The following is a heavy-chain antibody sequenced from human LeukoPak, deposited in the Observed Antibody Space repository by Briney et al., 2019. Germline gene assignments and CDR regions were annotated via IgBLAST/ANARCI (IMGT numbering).Heavy chain of an antibody. CDR2: IGKGGDT. Sequence: GSLRLSCSASGLTFSTYDMHWVRQATGEGLEWVSGIGKGGDTYYVGSVKGRFTISRENAKNSLYLQMNSLRSGDTAVYYCARGGYSGFDVWGQGTVVTVSS. CDR1: GLTFSTYD. D-gene: IGHD5-12*01. V-gene: IGHV3-13*04. CDR3: ARGGYSGFDV. J-gene: IGHJ3*01.